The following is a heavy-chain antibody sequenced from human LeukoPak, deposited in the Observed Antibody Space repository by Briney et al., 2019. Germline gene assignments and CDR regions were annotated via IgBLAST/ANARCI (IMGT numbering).Heavy chain of an antibody. D-gene: IGHD3-10*01. CDR2: IDNSGNTI. CDR3: AREGFFMVRGVIIRKGYFDY. V-gene: IGHV3-48*03. CDR1: GFTFSSYE. J-gene: IGHJ4*02. Sequence: GGSLRLSCAASGFTFSSYEVNWVRQAPGKGLEWVSYIDNSGNTIYYADSVKGRFTISRDNAKNSLYLQINSLRAEDTAVYYCAREGFFMVRGVIIRKGYFDYWGQGTLVTVSS.